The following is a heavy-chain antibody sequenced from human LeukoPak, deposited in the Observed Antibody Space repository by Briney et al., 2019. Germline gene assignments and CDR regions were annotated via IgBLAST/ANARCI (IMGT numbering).Heavy chain of an antibody. J-gene: IGHJ3*02. V-gene: IGHV3-9*01. Sequence: GRSLRLSCAASGFTFDDYAMHWVRQAPGKGLEWVSGISWNSGSIGYADSVKGRFTISRDNSKNTVYLQMHSLRVEDTAVYYCARDRRSAYDFDGFDIWGQGTLVTVSS. D-gene: IGHD5-12*01. CDR3: ARDRRSAYDFDGFDI. CDR1: GFTFDDYA. CDR2: ISWNSGSI.